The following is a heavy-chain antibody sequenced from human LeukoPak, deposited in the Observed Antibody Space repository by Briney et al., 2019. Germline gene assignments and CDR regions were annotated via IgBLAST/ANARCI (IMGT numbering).Heavy chain of an antibody. J-gene: IGHJ4*02. Sequence: GESLKISCKGSGYSFTSHWIGWVRQMPGKDLEWMGIIYPGDSDTRYSPSFQGQVTISADKSISTAYLQWNSLKSSDTAMYYCARQYNYALDYWGQGTLVTVSS. D-gene: IGHD5-24*01. CDR2: IYPGDSDT. CDR3: ARQYNYALDY. V-gene: IGHV5-51*01. CDR1: GYSFTSHW.